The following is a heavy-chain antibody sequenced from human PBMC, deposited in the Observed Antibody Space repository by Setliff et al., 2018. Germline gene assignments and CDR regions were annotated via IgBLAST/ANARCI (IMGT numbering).Heavy chain of an antibody. CDR1: GDSISSGSYY. D-gene: IGHD3-16*01. CDR2: IFHSGST. Sequence: SSETLSLTCTVSGDSISSGSYYWNWIRQHPEKGLEWLGYIFHSGSTNYNPSLESRVTISVDTSKNRFSLRLNSATAADTAVYYCARLRGAFDYWGQGTLVTVSS. CDR3: ARLRGAFDY. J-gene: IGHJ4*02. V-gene: IGHV4-61*01.